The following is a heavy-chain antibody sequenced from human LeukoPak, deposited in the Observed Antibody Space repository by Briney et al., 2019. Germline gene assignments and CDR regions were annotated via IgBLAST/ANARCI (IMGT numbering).Heavy chain of an antibody. CDR2: IYYSGST. CDR3: AREGRPRYCSSTSCLSDAFDI. J-gene: IGHJ3*02. CDR1: GGSISSSSYY. V-gene: IGHV4-61*01. D-gene: IGHD2-2*01. Sequence: SETLCLTCTVSGGSISSSSYYWSWIRQPPGKGLEWIGYIYYSGSTNYNPSLKSRVTISVDTSKNQFSLKLSSVTAADTAVYYCAREGRPRYCSSTSCLSDAFDIWGQGTMVTVSS.